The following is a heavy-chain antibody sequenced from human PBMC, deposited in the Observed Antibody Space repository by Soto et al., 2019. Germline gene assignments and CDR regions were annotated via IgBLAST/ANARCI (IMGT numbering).Heavy chain of an antibody. CDR1: GFTFNTYW. V-gene: IGHV3-74*01. Sequence: PGGSLRLSCAASGFTFNTYWMHWVRQAPGKGPVWVSRISGDGSQTRYAGSVQGRFTISRDNAKNTLYLQMNSPRAEDTAVYYCVRGYFYDNAGPYFDYWGQGTLVTVSS. CDR2: ISGDGSQT. J-gene: IGHJ4*02. CDR3: VRGYFYDNAGPYFDY. D-gene: IGHD3-22*01.